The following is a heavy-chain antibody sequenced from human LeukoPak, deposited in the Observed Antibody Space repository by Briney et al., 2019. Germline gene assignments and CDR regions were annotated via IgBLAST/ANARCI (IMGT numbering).Heavy chain of an antibody. V-gene: IGHV4-59*01. J-gene: IGHJ4*02. Sequence: SETLSLTCTVSGGSISNFYWSWIRQPPGKGLEWIGYIYYSGSTNYNPSLKSRVTISVDTSKNQFSLKLSSVTAADTAVYYCAQNDFWSGYSARWGQGTPVTVSS. CDR2: IYYSGST. CDR1: GGSISNFY. D-gene: IGHD3-3*01. CDR3: AQNDFWSGYSAR.